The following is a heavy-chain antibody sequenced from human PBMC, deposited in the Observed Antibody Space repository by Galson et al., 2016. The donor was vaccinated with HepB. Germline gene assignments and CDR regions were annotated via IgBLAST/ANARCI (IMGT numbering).Heavy chain of an antibody. V-gene: IGHV6-1*01. D-gene: IGHD1-1*01. CDR3: ARAGGLNENFHFDY. J-gene: IGHJ4*02. CDR1: GDSVSNNIAA. CDR2: AYYRSDWYN. Sequence: CAISGDSVSNNIAAWNWIRQSPSRGLEWLGRAYYRSDWYNDYAGSVRSRITINPDTSKNQFSLQLNSVTPEDTAVYYCARAGGLNENFHFDYWGQGTLVTGSS.